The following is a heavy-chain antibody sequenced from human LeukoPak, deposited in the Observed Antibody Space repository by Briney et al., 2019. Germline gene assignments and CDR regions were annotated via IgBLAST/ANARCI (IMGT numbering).Heavy chain of an antibody. CDR1: GFTFSSYT. V-gene: IGHV3-21*01. D-gene: IGHD2-15*01. Sequence: PGGSLRLSCAASGFTFSSYTMNWVRQAPGKGLEWVSSISSSSSYIYYADSVKGRFTISRDNAKNSLYLQMNSLRAEDTAVYYCARGGNIYCSGGSCYPYYFDYWGQGTLVTVSS. J-gene: IGHJ4*02. CDR2: ISSSSSYI. CDR3: ARGGNIYCSGGSCYPYYFDY.